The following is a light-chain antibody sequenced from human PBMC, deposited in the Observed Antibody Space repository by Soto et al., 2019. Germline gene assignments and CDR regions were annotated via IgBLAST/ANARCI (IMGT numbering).Light chain of an antibody. Sequence: DIVMTQSPDSLAVSLGERATINCKSSQSVLYNSDNKNYLAWYQQKPGQPPKLLIYWAATRDSGVPDRFSGSGSGADFTLTISSLQAEDGAVYYCQQDYTTLTFGGGTKVEIK. CDR3: QQDYTTLT. CDR1: QSVLYNSDNKNY. V-gene: IGKV4-1*01. CDR2: WAA. J-gene: IGKJ4*02.